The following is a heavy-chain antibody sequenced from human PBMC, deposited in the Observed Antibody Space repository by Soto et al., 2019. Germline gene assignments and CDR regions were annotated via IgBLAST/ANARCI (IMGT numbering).Heavy chain of an antibody. CDR3: ARDPSKTSEIDY. J-gene: IGHJ4*02. CDR1: GFTFSSYG. Sequence: GGSLRLSCAASGFTFSSYGMHWVRQAPGKGLEWVAVIWYDGSNKYYADSVKGRFTISRDNSKNTLYLQMNSLRAEDTAVYYCARDPSKTSEIDYWGQGTLVTVSS. V-gene: IGHV3-33*01. CDR2: IWYDGSNK.